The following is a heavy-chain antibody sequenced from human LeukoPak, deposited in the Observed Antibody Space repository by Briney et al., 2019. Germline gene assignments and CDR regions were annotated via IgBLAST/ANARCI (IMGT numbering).Heavy chain of an antibody. CDR1: GFTFSDYY. CDR3: ARDDTAPTYYYDSSGYSG. J-gene: IGHJ4*02. Sequence: GGSLRLSCAASGFTFSDYYMRWIRQAPGKGLEGVSYISSSGSNIYYADSVKGRFTISRDNAKNSLYLQMNSLRAEDTAVYYCARDDTAPTYYYDSSGYSGWGQGTLVTVSS. V-gene: IGHV3-11*01. CDR2: ISSSGSNI. D-gene: IGHD3-22*01.